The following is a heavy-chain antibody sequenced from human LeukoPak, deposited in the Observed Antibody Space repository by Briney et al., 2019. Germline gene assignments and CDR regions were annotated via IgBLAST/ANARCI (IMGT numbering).Heavy chain of an antibody. Sequence: PSETLSLTCTVSGGSISSYYWSWIRQPPGKGLEWIGYIYYSGSTNYNPSLKSRVTISVDTSKNQFSLKLSSVTAADTAVYYCAGSPVPYCSGGSCYSVFDYWGQGTLVTVSS. CDR3: AGSPVPYCSGGSCYSVFDY. V-gene: IGHV4-59*01. J-gene: IGHJ4*02. D-gene: IGHD2-15*01. CDR1: GGSISSYY. CDR2: IYYSGST.